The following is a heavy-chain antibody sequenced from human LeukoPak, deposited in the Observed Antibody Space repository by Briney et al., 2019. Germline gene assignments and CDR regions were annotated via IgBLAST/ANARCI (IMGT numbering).Heavy chain of an antibody. CDR3: AREVVVPAAITAWFDP. Sequence: PSETLSLTCTVSGGSISSYYWSWIRQPAGKGLEWIGRIYTSGSTNYNPSLKSRVTMSVDTSKNQFSLKLSSVTAADTAVYYCAREVVVPAAITAWFDPWGQGTLVTVSS. CDR2: IYTSGST. V-gene: IGHV4-4*07. D-gene: IGHD2-2*02. CDR1: GGSISSYY. J-gene: IGHJ5*02.